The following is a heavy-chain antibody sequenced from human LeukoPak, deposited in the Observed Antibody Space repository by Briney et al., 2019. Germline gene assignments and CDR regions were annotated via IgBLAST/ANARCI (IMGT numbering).Heavy chain of an antibody. CDR3: ARGDYVLIDY. V-gene: IGHV3-7*01. Sequence: AGGSLRPSCAASRFTFSSYWMSWVRQAPGKGLEWVANIKQDGSEKYYVDFVKGRFTISRDNAKNSLYLQMNRLRAEDTAVYYCARGDYVLIDYWGQGTLVTVSS. CDR1: RFTFSSYW. CDR2: IKQDGSEK. J-gene: IGHJ4*02. D-gene: IGHD4-17*01.